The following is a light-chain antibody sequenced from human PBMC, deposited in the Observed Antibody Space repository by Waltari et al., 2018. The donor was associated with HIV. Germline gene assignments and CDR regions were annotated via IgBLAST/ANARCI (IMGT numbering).Light chain of an antibody. CDR1: SLPKQY. V-gene: IGLV3-25*03. Sequence: SYELTQPPSVSVSPGQTARITCSGDSLPKQYVYWYQQRPGRAPVFVIYKDSERPSAIPERFSGSRSGTTVTLTISGVQADDEADYYCQSADSSGSSWVFGGGTKLTV. CDR3: QSADSSGSSWV. J-gene: IGLJ3*02. CDR2: KDS.